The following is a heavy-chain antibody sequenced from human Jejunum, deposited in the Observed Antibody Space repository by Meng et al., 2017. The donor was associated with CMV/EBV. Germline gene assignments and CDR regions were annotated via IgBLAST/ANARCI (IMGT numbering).Heavy chain of an antibody. Sequence: QVQLGQYGDEVKKPGASVKVSCKASGYTFNTHGISWVRRAPGQGLEWMGWISVYNGNTNYAQTLQGRLTMTTDTSTSTAYMELRSLRSDDTAVYYCARVEVGITSGNYWGQGTLVTVSS. V-gene: IGHV1-18*01. CDR2: ISVYNGNT. D-gene: IGHD1-26*01. J-gene: IGHJ4*02. CDR1: GYTFNTHG. CDR3: ARVEVGITSGNY.